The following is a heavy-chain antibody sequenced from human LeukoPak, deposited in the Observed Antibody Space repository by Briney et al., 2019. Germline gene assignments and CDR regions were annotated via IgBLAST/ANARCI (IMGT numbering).Heavy chain of an antibody. CDR3: ARDKSYGDATDY. D-gene: IGHD4-17*01. Sequence: GGSLRLSCAASGFTFSNYWMSWVRQAPGKGLEWVANIKQDGSDKYYVDSVKGRFTISRDNAKKSLYLQMNSLRAEDTAVYYCARDKSYGDATDYWGQGTLVTVSS. J-gene: IGHJ4*02. CDR2: IKQDGSDK. V-gene: IGHV3-7*01. CDR1: GFTFSNYW.